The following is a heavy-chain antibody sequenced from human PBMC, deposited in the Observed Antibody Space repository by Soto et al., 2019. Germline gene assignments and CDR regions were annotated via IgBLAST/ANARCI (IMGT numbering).Heavy chain of an antibody. CDR1: GFTFGDSW. CDR2: IKQDESEK. Sequence: GGSLRLSCTASGFTFGDSWMSWVRRAPGKGLEYVANIKQDESEKYYLDSVRGRFTVSRGNAKNSLYLQMNSLRVEDTAVYYCATDGGNGFDHWGQGTRVTVSS. D-gene: IGHD2-8*01. CDR3: ATDGGNGFDH. J-gene: IGHJ4*02. V-gene: IGHV3-7*01.